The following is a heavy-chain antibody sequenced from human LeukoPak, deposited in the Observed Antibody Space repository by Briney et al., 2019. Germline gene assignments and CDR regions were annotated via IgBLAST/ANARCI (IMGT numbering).Heavy chain of an antibody. CDR3: VRARDIAVSWFGDLLSSETYFDY. D-gene: IGHD3-10*01. V-gene: IGHV4-59*01. CDR1: GVSISSYY. J-gene: IGHJ4*02. Sequence: SETLSLTCTVSGVSISSYYWSWIRQPPGKGLEWIGYIYYSGSTNYNPSLKSRVTISVDTSKNQFSLKLSSVTAADAAVYYCVRARDIAVSWFGDLLSSETYFDYWGQGTLVTVSS. CDR2: IYYSGST.